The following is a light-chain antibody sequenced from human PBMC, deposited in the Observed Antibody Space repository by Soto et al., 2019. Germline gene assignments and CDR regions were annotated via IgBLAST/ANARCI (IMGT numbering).Light chain of an antibody. V-gene: IGLV2-14*01. Sequence: QSALTQPASVSESPGQSITISCTGTSSDVGGYNYVSWYQQHPGKAPKLMIYDVSNRPSGVSNRCSGSKSGNTASLTISGLQAEDEADYYCSSYTSSSTPHVVFGGGTKLTVL. CDR1: SSDVGGYNY. CDR2: DVS. J-gene: IGLJ2*01. CDR3: SSYTSSSTPHVV.